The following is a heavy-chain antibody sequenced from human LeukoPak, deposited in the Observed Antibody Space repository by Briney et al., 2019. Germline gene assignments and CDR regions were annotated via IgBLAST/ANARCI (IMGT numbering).Heavy chain of an antibody. Sequence: PSETLSLTCTVSGGSISSHYWSWIRQPPGKGLEWIGYIYYSGSTNYNPSLKSRVTISVDTSKNQFSLKLSSVTAADTAVYYCARALNALSGSRQGGFDPWGQGTLVTVSS. CDR2: IYYSGST. V-gene: IGHV4-59*11. D-gene: IGHD3-10*01. CDR3: ARALNALSGSRQGGFDP. J-gene: IGHJ5*02. CDR1: GGSISSHY.